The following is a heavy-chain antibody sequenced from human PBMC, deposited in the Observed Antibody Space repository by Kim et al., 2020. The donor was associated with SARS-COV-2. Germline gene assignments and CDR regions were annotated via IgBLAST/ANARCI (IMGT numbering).Heavy chain of an antibody. V-gene: IGHV3-9*01. J-gene: IGHJ3*02. D-gene: IGHD3-16*01. CDR3: TVCLGVYTSLDAFDI. Sequence: AASVKGRYTITRDNAKNPLSLQMNSLKPEDTALYYCTVCLGVYTSLDAFDIWGQGTMVSVSA.